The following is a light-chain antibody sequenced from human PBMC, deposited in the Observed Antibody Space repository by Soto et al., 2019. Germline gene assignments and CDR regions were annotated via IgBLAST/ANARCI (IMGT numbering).Light chain of an antibody. CDR2: DAA. CDR1: QDIDNY. Sequence: IQMTQSPSSLSASAGDRVTITCQASQDIDNYLNWYQQKPGQAPKLLIYDAANLETGVPSRFSGGGSGTDFTFTISSLQPEDLATYYCQQYDKFPPYTFGQGTKLELK. V-gene: IGKV1-33*01. CDR3: QQYDKFPPYT. J-gene: IGKJ2*01.